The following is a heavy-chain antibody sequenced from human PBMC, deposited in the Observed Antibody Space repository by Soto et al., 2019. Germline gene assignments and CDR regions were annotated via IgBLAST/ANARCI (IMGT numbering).Heavy chain of an antibody. CDR3: ARIGWGGDS. Sequence: QVQLQESGPGRVKPSETLSLTCSVSGGSVRTGSYHWSWIRQPPGKGLEWIGFIPNNGSPDYNPSLNSRVVVSIDRSKNQFSLKVNSVTAADTAVYFCARIGWGGDSWGQGTLVTVSS. CDR2: IPNNGSP. V-gene: IGHV4-61*01. J-gene: IGHJ4*02. D-gene: IGHD7-27*01. CDR1: GGSVRTGSYH.